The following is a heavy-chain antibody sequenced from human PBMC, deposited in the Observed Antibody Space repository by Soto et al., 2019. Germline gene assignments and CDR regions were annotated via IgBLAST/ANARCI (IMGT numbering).Heavy chain of an antibody. CDR2: ISWDGGST. CDR1: GFTFSSYT. CDR3: AKDMSVAGSYYYYGMDV. D-gene: IGHD6-19*01. V-gene: IGHV3-43*01. Sequence: PGGSLRLSCAASGFTFSSYTMHLVRQAPGKGLEWVSLISWDGGSTYYADSVKGRFTISRDNSKNSLYLQMNSLRTEDTALYYCAKDMSVAGSYYYYGMDVWGQGTTVTVSS. J-gene: IGHJ6*02.